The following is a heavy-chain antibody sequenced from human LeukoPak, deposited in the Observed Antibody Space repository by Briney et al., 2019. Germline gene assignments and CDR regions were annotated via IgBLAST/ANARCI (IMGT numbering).Heavy chain of an antibody. Sequence: GGSLRLSCAASGFTFSSYWMSWVRQAPGKGLEWVANIKKDGSEKYYVDSVKGRFTISRDSAKNSLYLHINSLSAEDTAVYYCARNLPVRNDGWPLFDYGGERTLVTVSS. V-gene: IGHV3-7*03. CDR3: ARNLPVRNDGWPLFDY. J-gene: IGHJ4*02. CDR2: IKKDGSEK. D-gene: IGHD1-1*01. CDR1: GFTFSSYW.